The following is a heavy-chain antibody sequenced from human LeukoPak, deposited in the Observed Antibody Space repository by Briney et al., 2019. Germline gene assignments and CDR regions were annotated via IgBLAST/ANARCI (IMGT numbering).Heavy chain of an antibody. D-gene: IGHD5-24*01. Sequence: ASVKLSCKASGYTFTGYHIYWVRQAPGQGLDWMGWIDPDSGGARYVEKFQGRVTMTRDTSTSTAYMELTSLTSDDTAVYYCASEVETATGFDHWGQGTLVTVSS. J-gene: IGHJ4*02. CDR3: ASEVETATGFDH. CDR1: GYTFTGYH. CDR2: IDPDSGGA. V-gene: IGHV1-2*02.